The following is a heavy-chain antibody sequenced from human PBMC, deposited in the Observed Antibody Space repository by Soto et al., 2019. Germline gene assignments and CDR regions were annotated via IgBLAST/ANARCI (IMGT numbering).Heavy chain of an antibody. CDR3: ARRYCRNTSCYVFDY. J-gene: IGHJ4*02. V-gene: IGHV4-39*01. D-gene: IGHD2-2*01. Sequence: QLQLQESGPGLVKPSETLSLTCSVSGGSISSSSYYWGWIRQPPGKGLEWIASVYYNGNTYYYNPSLRSRLTISVDTSNNQFSLRLTSVTAADTAVYYCARRYCRNTSCYVFDYWGQGTLVTVYS. CDR1: GGSISSSSYY. CDR2: VYYNGNTY.